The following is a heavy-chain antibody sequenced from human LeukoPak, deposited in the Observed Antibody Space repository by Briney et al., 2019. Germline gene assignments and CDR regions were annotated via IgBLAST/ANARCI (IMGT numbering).Heavy chain of an antibody. CDR1: GGSISSSNW. J-gene: IGHJ4*02. CDR3: ARDHGYGSGPLLDY. CDR2: IHHSGST. V-gene: IGHV4-4*02. Sequence: KPSETLSLTCAVSGGSISSSNWWSWVRQPPGKGLEWIGEIHHSGSTNYNPSLKSRVTISVDKSKNQFSLKLSSVTAADTAVYYCARDHGYGSGPLLDYWGQGTLVTVSS. D-gene: IGHD2-8*02.